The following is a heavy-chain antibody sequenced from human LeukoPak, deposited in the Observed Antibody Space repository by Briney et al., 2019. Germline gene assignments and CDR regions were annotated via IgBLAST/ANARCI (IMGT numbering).Heavy chain of an antibody. CDR3: AKGGSWVVTAIFLFDY. V-gene: IGHV3-30*02. CDR2: IRYDGSNK. CDR1: GFTFSSYA. J-gene: IGHJ4*02. D-gene: IGHD2-21*02. Sequence: GGSLRLSCAASGFTFSSYAMSWVRQAPGKGLEWVAFIRYDGSNKYYADSVKGRFTISRDNSKNTLYLQMNSLRAEDTAVYYCAKGGSWVVTAIFLFDYWGQGTLVTVSS.